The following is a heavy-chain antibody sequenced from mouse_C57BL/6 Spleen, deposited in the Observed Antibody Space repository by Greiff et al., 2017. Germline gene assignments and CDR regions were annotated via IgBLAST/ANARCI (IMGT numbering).Heavy chain of an antibody. CDR1: GYTFTSYW. CDR3: EREANDGYYGDY. D-gene: IGHD2-3*01. Sequence: QVQLQQPGAELVKPGASVKLSCKASGYTFTSYWMHWVKQRPGQGLEWIGLIHPNSGSTNYNEKFKSKATLTVDTSSSTAYMELSSLTSEDSEVYYCEREANDGYYGDYWGQGTTLTVSS. CDR2: IHPNSGST. J-gene: IGHJ2*01. V-gene: IGHV1-64*01.